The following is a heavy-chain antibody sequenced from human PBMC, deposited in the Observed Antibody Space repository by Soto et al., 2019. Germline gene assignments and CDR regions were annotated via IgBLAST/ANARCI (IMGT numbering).Heavy chain of an antibody. CDR1: GGSFSGYQ. V-gene: IGHV4-34*01. CDR2: INDSGNI. CDR3: ARGLILWFGELSRRGGYYYCMDV. Sequence: QVQLQQWGAGLLKPSETLSLTCAVYGGSFSGYQWTWIRQTPGKGLEWIGEINDSGNINDNPSPKRRDTILLHTPKKQISLKLSSVTGAASAVYYCARGLILWFGELSRRGGYYYCMDVWGKGTTVTVSS. D-gene: IGHD3-10*01. J-gene: IGHJ6*03.